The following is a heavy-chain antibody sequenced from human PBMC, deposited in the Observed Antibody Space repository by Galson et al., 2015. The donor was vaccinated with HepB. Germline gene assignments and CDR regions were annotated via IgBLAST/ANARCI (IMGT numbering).Heavy chain of an antibody. Sequence: SLRLSCAASGFTFKNYAMSWGRQAPGRGLEWVSTMCGNGDSTYYADSVKGRFTTSRDNSKNTLYLQMDSMSAEDTAVYYCARRRQRHPWGQGTLFSVSS. D-gene: IGHD1-1*01. CDR3: ARRRQRHP. J-gene: IGHJ5*02. CDR2: MCGNGDST. CDR1: GFTFKNYA. V-gene: IGHV3-23*01.